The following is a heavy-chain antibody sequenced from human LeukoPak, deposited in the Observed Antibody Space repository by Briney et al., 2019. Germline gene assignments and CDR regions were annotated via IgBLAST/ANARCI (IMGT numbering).Heavy chain of an antibody. CDR3: AKWGDYDVLTGYYDPDY. J-gene: IGHJ4*02. D-gene: IGHD3-9*01. Sequence: HPGGSLRLSCAASGFTFSNYAMSWVRQAPGKGLEWVSAITGSGAITYYADSLKGRFTISRDNSKNTLYLQMNSLRAEDTAVYYCAKWGDYDVLTGYYDPDYWGQGTLVTVSS. V-gene: IGHV3-23*01. CDR2: ITGSGAIT. CDR1: GFTFSNYA.